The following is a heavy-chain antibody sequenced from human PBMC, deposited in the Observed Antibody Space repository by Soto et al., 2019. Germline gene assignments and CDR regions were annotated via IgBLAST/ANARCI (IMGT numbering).Heavy chain of an antibody. D-gene: IGHD2-8*01. Sequence: DSGKVCLKACGLAFSNYGLNLVRQAPGQGLEWMGWVSANNGHTNYAQNLQGRVSMTTDTSTSTAYMELRGLTFDDTAVYYCARDIESVTAKHFFYYYAMDVWGQGTPVTVSS. CDR2: VSANNGHT. V-gene: IGHV1-18*01. J-gene: IGHJ6*02. CDR1: GLAFSNYG. CDR3: ARDIESVTAKHFFYYYAMDV.